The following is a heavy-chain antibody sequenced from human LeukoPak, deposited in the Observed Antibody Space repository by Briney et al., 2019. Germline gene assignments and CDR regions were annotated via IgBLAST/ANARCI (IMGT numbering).Heavy chain of an antibody. CDR2: IYHSGVT. CDR3: AREDCSGGGCYFYYYYMDV. Sequence: PSETLSLTCGVSAYSISSGYYGGWIRQPPGKGLEWIGSIYHSGVTYYNASLKSRVTISVDTSRNQFSLKLSSVTAADTAVYYCAREDCSGGGCYFYYYYMDVWGKGATVIVSS. V-gene: IGHV4-38-2*02. CDR1: AYSISSGYY. J-gene: IGHJ6*03. D-gene: IGHD2-15*01.